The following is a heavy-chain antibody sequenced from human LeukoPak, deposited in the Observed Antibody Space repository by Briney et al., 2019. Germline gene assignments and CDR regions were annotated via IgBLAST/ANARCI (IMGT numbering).Heavy chain of an antibody. J-gene: IGHJ4*02. V-gene: IGHV3-23*01. Sequence: PGGSLRLLCSASGFAFSCFAMGWVRPAPGKGLEWVSSISGSGGNTYYADSVEGRFTISRDNSKNPLYLQMNSLRAEDTALYYCARGRGGDYVPSRFDYWGQGTLVTVSS. CDR3: ARGRGGDYVPSRFDY. D-gene: IGHD4-17*01. CDR1: GFAFSCFA. CDR2: ISGSGGNT.